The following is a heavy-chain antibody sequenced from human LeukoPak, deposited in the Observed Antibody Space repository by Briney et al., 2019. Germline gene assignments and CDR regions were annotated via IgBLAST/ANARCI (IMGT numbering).Heavy chain of an antibody. CDR1: GYTFSSYA. D-gene: IGHD2-15*01. CDR2: IGGSGGSI. Sequence: GGSLRLSCAASGYTFSSYAMSWVRQAPGKGLEWVSGIGGSGGSIYYADSVKGRFTISRDNSKNTVYLQMNSLRADDTAVYYCAGCSGGSCYSRGKYGVDVWGQGTTVIVSS. CDR3: AGCSGGSCYSRGKYGVDV. V-gene: IGHV3-23*01. J-gene: IGHJ6*02.